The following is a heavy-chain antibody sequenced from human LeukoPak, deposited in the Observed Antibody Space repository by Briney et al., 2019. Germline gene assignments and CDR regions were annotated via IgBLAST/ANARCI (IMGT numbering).Heavy chain of an antibody. CDR1: EFNFNSFG. D-gene: IGHD3-3*01. CDR2: IGSSSEVK. J-gene: IGHJ3*01. V-gene: IGHV3-48*04. CDR3: TRDHYDFWSSYWYAFDL. Sequence: GGSLRLSCSASEFNFNSFGMNWVRQAPGKGPEWISYIGSSSEVKHYADSVKGRFTISRDNDKNSLFLQMDRLRAEDTAVYFCTRDHYDFWSSYWYAFDLWGQGTKVTVSS.